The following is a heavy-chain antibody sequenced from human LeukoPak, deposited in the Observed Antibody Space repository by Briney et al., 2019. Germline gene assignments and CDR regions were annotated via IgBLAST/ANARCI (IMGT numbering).Heavy chain of an antibody. CDR2: IDPSDSYT. Sequence: GESLSISFKGSGYSFINYWISWVRQMPGKGLEWMGRIDPSDSYTNYSPSFKGHVTISADKSITTVYLQWNSLKASDTAMYYCARGLRENNYFDYWGQGTLVAVSS. CDR3: ARGLRENNYFDY. CDR1: GYSFINYW. D-gene: IGHD2/OR15-2a*01. V-gene: IGHV5-10-1*01. J-gene: IGHJ4*02.